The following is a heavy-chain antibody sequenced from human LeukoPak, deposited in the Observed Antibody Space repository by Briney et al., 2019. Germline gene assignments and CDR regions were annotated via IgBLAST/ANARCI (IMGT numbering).Heavy chain of an antibody. CDR1: GFTFSSYW. CDR3: XKYRDSSGYYPGFFDY. Sequence: GSLRLSCAASGFTFSSYWMSWVRQAPGKGLEWVSAISGSGGSTYYADSVKGRFTISRDNSKNTLYLQMNSLRAEDTAVYYCXKYRDSSGYYPGFFDYWGQGTLVTVSS. CDR2: ISGSGGST. D-gene: IGHD3-22*01. J-gene: IGHJ4*02. V-gene: IGHV3-23*01.